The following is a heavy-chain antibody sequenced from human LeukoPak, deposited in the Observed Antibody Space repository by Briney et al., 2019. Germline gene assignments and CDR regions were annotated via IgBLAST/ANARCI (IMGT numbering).Heavy chain of an antibody. Sequence: ASVKVSCKASGYTFTSYGISWVRQAPGQGLEWMGWISAYNGNTNYAQKLQGRVTMTTDTSTSTAYMELRSLRSDDTAVYYCASAPYDILTGYSYGMDVWGKGTTVTVSS. CDR3: ASAPYDILTGYSYGMDV. V-gene: IGHV1-18*04. D-gene: IGHD3-9*01. CDR1: GYTFTSYG. CDR2: ISAYNGNT. J-gene: IGHJ6*04.